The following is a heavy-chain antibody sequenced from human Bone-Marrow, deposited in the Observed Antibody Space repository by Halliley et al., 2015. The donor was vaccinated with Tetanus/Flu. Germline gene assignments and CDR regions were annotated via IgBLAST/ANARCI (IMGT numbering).Heavy chain of an antibody. CDR3: ATGELKDCSWTSFVLPLDF. D-gene: IGHD2-15*01. J-gene: IGHJ4*02. V-gene: IGHV3-23*01. Sequence: YSADPERGRFTISRDNSKNTLSLQMHNLRAEDTAVYYCATGELKDCSWTSFVLPLDFWGQGTLVTVSS.